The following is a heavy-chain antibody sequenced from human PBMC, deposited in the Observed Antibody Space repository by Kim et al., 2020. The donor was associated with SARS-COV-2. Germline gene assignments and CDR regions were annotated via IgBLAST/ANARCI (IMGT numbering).Heavy chain of an antibody. CDR1: GFTFSSYP. CDR2: ISSNGGNT. J-gene: IGHJ4*02. D-gene: IGHD3-3*01. CDR3: ARGPDFFSWRAYFDY. V-gene: IGHV3-64*02. Sequence: GGSLRLSCGASGFTFSSYPMHWVCQVPGKGLQYISGISSNGGNTFYADSVKGRFTMSGDNSKNTLFLQMGSLRPEDTAIYYCARGPDFFSWRAYFDYWGQGSLVTVSS.